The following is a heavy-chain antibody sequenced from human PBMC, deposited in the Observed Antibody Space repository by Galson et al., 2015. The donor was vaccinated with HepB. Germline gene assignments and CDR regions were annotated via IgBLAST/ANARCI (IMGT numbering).Heavy chain of an antibody. D-gene: IGHD3-22*01. V-gene: IGHV3-48*01. CDR1: GFTFSTYS. CDR2: ISSGSTTI. CDR3: ARDYYDTSGYVLYWYFDL. Sequence: SLRLSCAASGFTFSTYSMNWVRQAPGKGLEWISFISSGSTTIYYADSVRGRFTISRDNAKNSLYLQMNSLRAEDTAVYYCARDYYDTSGYVLYWYFDLWGRGTLVTVSS. J-gene: IGHJ2*01.